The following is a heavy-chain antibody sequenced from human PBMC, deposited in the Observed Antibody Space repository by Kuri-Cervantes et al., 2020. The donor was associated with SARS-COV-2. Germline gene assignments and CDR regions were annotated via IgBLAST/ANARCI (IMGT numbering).Heavy chain of an antibody. D-gene: IGHD3-22*01. V-gene: IGHV4-59*11. CDR1: GGSISSHY. J-gene: IGHJ1*01. CDR3: ARGLLSYYDSSGYYLN. CDR2: IYYSGGT. Sequence: SETLSLTCTVSGGSISSHYWSWIRQPPGKGLEWIGYIYYSGGTNYNPSLKSRVTISVDTSKNQFSLKLSSVTAADTAVYYCARGLLSYYDSSGYYLNWGQGTLVTVSS.